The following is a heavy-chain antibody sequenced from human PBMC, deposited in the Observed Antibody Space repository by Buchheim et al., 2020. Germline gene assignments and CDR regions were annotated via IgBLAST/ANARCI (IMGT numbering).Heavy chain of an antibody. J-gene: IGHJ4*02. CDR3: ARDRDYGGNPDFDY. V-gene: IGHV3-33*01. Sequence: QVQLVESGGGVVQPGRSLRLSCAASGFTFSSYGMHWVRQAPGKGLEWVTVIWYDGSNKYYADSVKGRFTISRDNSKTTLYLQMNSLRAEDTAVYYCARDRDYGGNPDFDYWGQGTL. CDR2: IWYDGSNK. D-gene: IGHD4-23*01. CDR1: GFTFSSYG.